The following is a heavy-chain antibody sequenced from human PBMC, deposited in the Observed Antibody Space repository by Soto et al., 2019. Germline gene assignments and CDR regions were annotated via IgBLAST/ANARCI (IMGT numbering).Heavy chain of an antibody. Sequence: GGSLRLSCAASGFTVSSNYMSWVRQAPGKGLEWVSVIYSGGSTYYADSVKGRFTISRDNSKNTLYLQMNCLRSEDTAVDYCAREAYCGGDCYLGFAYYYYMDVWGKGTTVTVSS. D-gene: IGHD2-21*01. CDR2: IYSGGST. CDR3: AREAYCGGDCYLGFAYYYYMDV. J-gene: IGHJ6*03. V-gene: IGHV3-66*01. CDR1: GFTVSSNY.